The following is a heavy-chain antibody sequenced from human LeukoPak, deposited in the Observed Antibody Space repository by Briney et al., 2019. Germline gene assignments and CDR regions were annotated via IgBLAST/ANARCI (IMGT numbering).Heavy chain of an antibody. V-gene: IGHV3-23*01. CDR2: ISGSGGST. CDR3: AKLGAGVVTYYYYYYMDV. CDR1: GFTFSSYA. D-gene: IGHD3-3*01. Sequence: PGGSLRLSCAASGFTFSSYAMSWVRQAPGKGLEWVSAISGSGGSTFYADSVKGRFTISRDNSKNTLYLQMNSLRAEDTAVYYCAKLGAGVVTYYYYYYMDVWGKGTTVTVSS. J-gene: IGHJ6*03.